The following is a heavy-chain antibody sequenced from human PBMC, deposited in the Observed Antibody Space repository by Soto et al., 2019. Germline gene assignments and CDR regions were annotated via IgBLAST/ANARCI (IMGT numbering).Heavy chain of an antibody. V-gene: IGHV3-23*01. J-gene: IGHJ4*02. CDR3: AKSLSVAGPFSVDY. Sequence: SLRLSCAASGFTFSRYAMSWVRQAPGKGLEWVSGISGSGSSTYYADSVKGRFTISRDNSKNTLYLQMNSLRAEDTALYYCAKSLSVAGPFSVDYWGQGTLVTVS. D-gene: IGHD6-19*01. CDR1: GFTFSRYA. CDR2: ISGSGSST.